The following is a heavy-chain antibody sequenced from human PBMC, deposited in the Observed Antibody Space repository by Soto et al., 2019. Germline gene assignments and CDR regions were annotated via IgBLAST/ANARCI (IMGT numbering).Heavy chain of an antibody. CDR1: GYTLTELS. J-gene: IGHJ4*02. V-gene: IGHV1-24*01. D-gene: IGHD6-19*01. Sequence: ASVKVSCKVSGYTLTELSMHWVRQAPGKGLEWMGGFDPEDGETIYAQKFQGRVTMTEDTSTDTAYMELSSLRSEDTAVYYCATGIAVESYFDYWGQGTLVTVPQ. CDR3: ATGIAVESYFDY. CDR2: FDPEDGET.